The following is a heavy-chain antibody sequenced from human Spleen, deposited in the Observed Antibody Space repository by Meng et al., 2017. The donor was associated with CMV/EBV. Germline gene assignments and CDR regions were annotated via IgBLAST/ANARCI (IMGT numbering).Heavy chain of an antibody. CDR3: ARVGGGYCSSTSCYLGYGMDV. D-gene: IGHD2-2*01. Sequence: SVKVSCKASGGTFSSYAISWVRQAPGQGLEWMGGIIPIFGTANYAQKFQGRVTITTDESTSTAYMELSSLRSEDTAVYYCARVGGGYCSSTSCYLGYGMDVWGQGTTVTVSS. CDR1: GGTFSSYA. CDR2: IIPIFGTA. J-gene: IGHJ6*02. V-gene: IGHV1-69*05.